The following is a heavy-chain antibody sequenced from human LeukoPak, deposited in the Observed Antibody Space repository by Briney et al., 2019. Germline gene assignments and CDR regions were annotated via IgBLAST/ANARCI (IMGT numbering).Heavy chain of an antibody. Sequence: SETLSLTCAVYGGSFSGYYWSWIRQPPGKGLEWIGEINHSGSTNYNPSLKSRVTISVDTSKNQFSLKLSSVTAADTAVYYCARASCSGDSCYDSRGWFDPWGQGTRVTVSS. D-gene: IGHD2-15*01. J-gene: IGHJ5*02. V-gene: IGHV4-34*01. CDR1: GGSFSGYY. CDR3: ARASCSGDSCYDSRGWFDP. CDR2: INHSGST.